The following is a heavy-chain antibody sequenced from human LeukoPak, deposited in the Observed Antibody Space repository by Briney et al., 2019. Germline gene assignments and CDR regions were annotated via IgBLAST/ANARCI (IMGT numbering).Heavy chain of an antibody. CDR2: IYYSGST. J-gene: IGHJ3*02. CDR1: GGSISSGGYY. D-gene: IGHD6-13*01. CDR3: ARGYSSWGAFDI. Sequence: PSQTLSLTCTVSGGSISSGGYYWSWIRQPPGKGLEWIGYIYYSGSTNYNPSLKSRVTISVDTSKNQFSLKLSSVTAADTAVCYCARGYSSWGAFDIWGQGTMVTVSS. V-gene: IGHV4-61*08.